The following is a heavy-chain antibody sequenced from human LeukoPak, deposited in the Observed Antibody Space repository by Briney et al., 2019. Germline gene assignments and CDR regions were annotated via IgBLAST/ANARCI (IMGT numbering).Heavy chain of an antibody. CDR2: INHSGST. CDR3: ARGRTSNWFDP. J-gene: IGHJ5*02. Sequence: SETLSLTCAVYGGSFRGYYWSWIRQPPGKGLEWIGEINHSGSTNYNPSLKSRVTTSVDTSKNQLSLELTSVTAADTAVYYCARGRTSNWFDPWGQGTLVTVSS. CDR1: GGSFRGYY. V-gene: IGHV4-34*01. D-gene: IGHD1-14*01.